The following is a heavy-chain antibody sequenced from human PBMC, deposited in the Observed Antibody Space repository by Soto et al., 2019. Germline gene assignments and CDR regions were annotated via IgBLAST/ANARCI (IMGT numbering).Heavy chain of an antibody. CDR1: GFTFSSYA. V-gene: IGHV3-30-3*01. CDR2: ISYDGSNK. D-gene: IGHD6-13*01. CDR3: AKGYSSSWSYFDY. Sequence: QVQLVESGGGVVQPGRSLRLSCAASGFTFSSYAMHWVRQAPGKGLEWVAVISYDGSNKYYADSVKGRFTISRDNSKNTLYLQMNSLRAEDTAVYYCAKGYSSSWSYFDYWGQGILVTVSS. J-gene: IGHJ4*02.